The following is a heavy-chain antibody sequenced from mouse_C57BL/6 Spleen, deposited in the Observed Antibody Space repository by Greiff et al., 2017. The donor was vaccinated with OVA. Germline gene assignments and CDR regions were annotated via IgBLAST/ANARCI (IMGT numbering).Heavy chain of an antibody. CDR1: GYTFTSYW. Sequence: QVQLQQPGAELVKPGASVKLSCKASGYTFTSYWMHWVKQRPGQGLEWIGMIHPNSGSTNYNEKFKSKATMTVDKSSSTAYMQLSRLTSEDSAVYYCARTYYYGSSDFDYWGQGTTLTVS. D-gene: IGHD1-1*01. CDR3: ARTYYYGSSDFDY. CDR2: IHPNSGST. J-gene: IGHJ2*01. V-gene: IGHV1-64*01.